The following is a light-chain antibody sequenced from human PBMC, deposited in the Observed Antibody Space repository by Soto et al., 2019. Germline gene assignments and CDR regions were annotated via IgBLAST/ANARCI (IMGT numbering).Light chain of an antibody. CDR3: QQYNSYST. CDR2: KAS. V-gene: IGKV1-5*03. Sequence: DIQMTQSPSTLSASVGDRVTITCRATQSISSWLAWYQQKPGKAPKLLIYKASSLESGVPSRFSGSGSGTEFTLNISSLQHDDFATYYCQQYNSYSTFGKGTKVEIK. CDR1: QSISSW. J-gene: IGKJ1*01.